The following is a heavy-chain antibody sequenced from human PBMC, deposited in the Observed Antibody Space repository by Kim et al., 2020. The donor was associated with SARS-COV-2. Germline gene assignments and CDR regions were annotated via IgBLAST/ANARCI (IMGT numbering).Heavy chain of an antibody. CDR3: ARGPYYDILTGFDY. D-gene: IGHD3-9*01. CDR2: IIPIFGTA. J-gene: IGHJ4*02. Sequence: SVKVSCKASGGTFSSYAISWVRQAPGQGLEWMGGIIPIFGTANYAQKFQGRVTITADESTSTAYMELSSLRSEDTAVYYCARGPYYDILTGFDYWGQGTLVTVSS. V-gene: IGHV1-69*13. CDR1: GGTFSSYA.